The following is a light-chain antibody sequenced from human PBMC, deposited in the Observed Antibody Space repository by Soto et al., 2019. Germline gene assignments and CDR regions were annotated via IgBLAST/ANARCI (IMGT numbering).Light chain of an antibody. Sequence: QAVVTQPPSVSGAPGQRVTISCTGSSSNIGAGYDVHWYQQLPGTAPKLLIYGNNIRPSGVPDRFSDSKSGTSASLAIAGLQAEDEADYYCQPYDTNLPVGFGGGTKLTVL. J-gene: IGLJ2*01. V-gene: IGLV1-40*01. CDR1: SSNIGAGYD. CDR2: GNN. CDR3: QPYDTNLPVG.